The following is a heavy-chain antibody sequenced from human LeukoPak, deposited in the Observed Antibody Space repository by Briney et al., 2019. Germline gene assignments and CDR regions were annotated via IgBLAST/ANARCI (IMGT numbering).Heavy chain of an antibody. V-gene: IGHV3-66*04. CDR3: ARRELLGYSYGLRTFNI. J-gene: IGHJ3*02. CDR2: IYSGGIYNDGTT. CDR1: GFTVSSNY. Sequence: PGGSLRLSCAASGFTVSSNYMSWVRHAPGKGLEWVSVIYSGGIYNDGTTNYGDSVKGRFTISRDNSKNTLYLQMNSLRAEDTAAYYCARRELLGYSYGLRTFNIWGQGTTVTVSS. D-gene: IGHD5-18*01.